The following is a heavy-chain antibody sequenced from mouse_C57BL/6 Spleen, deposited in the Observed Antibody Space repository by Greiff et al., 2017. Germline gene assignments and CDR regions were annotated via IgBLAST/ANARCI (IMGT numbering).Heavy chain of an antibody. V-gene: IGHV1-39*01. Sequence: LVESGPELVKPGASVKISCKASGYSFTDYNMNWVKQSNGKSLEWIGVINPNYGTTSYNQKFKGKATLTVDQSSSTAYMQLNSLTSEDSAVYYCAREEDYDYDVWYFDVWGTGTTVTVSS. D-gene: IGHD2-4*01. J-gene: IGHJ1*03. CDR3: AREEDYDYDVWYFDV. CDR2: INPNYGTT. CDR1: GYSFTDYN.